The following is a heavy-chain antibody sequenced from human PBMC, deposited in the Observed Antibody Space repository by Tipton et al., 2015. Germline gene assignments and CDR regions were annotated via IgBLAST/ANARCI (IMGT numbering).Heavy chain of an antibody. CDR2: ISNSFI. Sequence: GSLRLSCAASGFAFNTYATNWVRQAPGKGLEWVSSISNSFIYYADSVKGRFTISRDNSRNTLFLQMNSLRVDDSAMYFCVREKSYWGQGTLVTVSS. J-gene: IGHJ4*02. CDR3: VREKSY. CDR1: GFAFNTYA. V-gene: IGHV3-21*04.